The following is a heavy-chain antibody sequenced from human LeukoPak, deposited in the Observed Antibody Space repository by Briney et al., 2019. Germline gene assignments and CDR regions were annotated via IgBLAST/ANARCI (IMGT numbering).Heavy chain of an antibody. CDR1: GFSFSVYS. V-gene: IGHV3-21*01. Sequence: TGGSLRLSCAASGFSFSVYSIDWVRQAPGKGLECVSSISGSSRYIHHADSVKGGFTISRDNAKNSVFLQMNSLRAEDTAVYYCARVGYTSGWYFDYWGRGTLVTVSS. CDR3: ARVGYTSGWYFDY. D-gene: IGHD6-19*01. CDR2: ISGSSRYI. J-gene: IGHJ4*02.